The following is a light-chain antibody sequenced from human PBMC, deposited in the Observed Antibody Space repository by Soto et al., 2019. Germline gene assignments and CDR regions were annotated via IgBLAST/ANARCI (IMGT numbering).Light chain of an antibody. CDR2: GAS. V-gene: IGKV3-15*01. Sequence: EIVMTQSPATLSVSPGERATLSCRASQSVSSNLAWYQQKPGQAPRLLIYGASTRATGIPARFSGSGSGTEFTLTISSLQYEDFAVYYCQQYNTGPRTFGQGTKVEIK. CDR1: QSVSSN. CDR3: QQYNTGPRT. J-gene: IGKJ1*01.